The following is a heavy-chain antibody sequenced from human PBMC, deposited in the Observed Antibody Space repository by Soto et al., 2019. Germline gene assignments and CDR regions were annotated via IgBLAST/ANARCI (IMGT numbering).Heavy chain of an antibody. CDR3: ARDLTYYYDSSAP. CDR2: IIPIFGTA. Sequence: SVKVSCKASGGTFSSYAISWVRQAPGQGLEWMGGIIPIFGTANYAQKFQGRVTITADKSTSTAYMELSSLGAEDTAVYYCARDLTYYYDSSAPWGQGTLVTVSS. CDR1: GGTFSSYA. D-gene: IGHD3-22*01. J-gene: IGHJ5*02. V-gene: IGHV1-69*06.